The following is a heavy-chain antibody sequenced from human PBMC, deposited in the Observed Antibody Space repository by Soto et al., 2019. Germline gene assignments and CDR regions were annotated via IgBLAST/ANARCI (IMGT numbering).Heavy chain of an antibody. V-gene: IGHV3-23*01. J-gene: IGHJ4*02. CDR3: AKTSRSGILVTIDY. Sequence: GGSLRLSCAASGFTFSNYAMNWVRQAPGKGLEWVSSISGSGGSTFYADPVKGRFTISRDNSKNTLYLQMNSLRPDDTAVYYCAKTSRSGILVTIDYWGQGTPVTVSS. CDR1: GFTFSNYA. CDR2: ISGSGGST. D-gene: IGHD3-10*01.